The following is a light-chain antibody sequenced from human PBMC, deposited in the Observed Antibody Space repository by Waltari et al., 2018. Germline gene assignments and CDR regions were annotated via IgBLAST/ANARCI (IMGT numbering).Light chain of an antibody. V-gene: IGKV2-28*01. Sequence: DIVITQSPLSLPVPPGEQASISCRSSQSLLHSNGYSFLDWYLQKPGQSPQLLIYLGSNRASGVPDRFSGSGSGTDFTLKISRVEAEDVGVYYCMQALQTPFTFGPGTKVDIK. CDR3: MQALQTPFT. CDR2: LGS. CDR1: QSLLHSNGYSF. J-gene: IGKJ3*01.